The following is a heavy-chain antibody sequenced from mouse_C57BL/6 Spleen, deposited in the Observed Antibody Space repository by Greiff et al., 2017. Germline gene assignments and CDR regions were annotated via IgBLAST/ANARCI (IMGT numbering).Heavy chain of an antibody. Sequence: QVQLQQSGPELVKPGASVKISCKASGYAFSSSWMNWVKQRPGKGLGWIGRIYPGDGDTNYNGKFKGKATLTADKSSSTAYMQLSSLTSEDSAVYCCAREGGYYGSSDYWGQGTTLTVSS. CDR2: IYPGDGDT. CDR1: GYAFSSSW. D-gene: IGHD1-1*01. CDR3: AREGGYYGSSDY. J-gene: IGHJ2*01. V-gene: IGHV1-82*01.